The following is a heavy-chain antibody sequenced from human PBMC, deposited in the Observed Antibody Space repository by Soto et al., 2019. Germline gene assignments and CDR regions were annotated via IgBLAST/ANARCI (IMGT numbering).Heavy chain of an antibody. CDR1: GGSISSSSYY. D-gene: IGHD3-10*01. CDR3: ARSRSGSYYNPLGN. V-gene: IGHV4-39*01. CDR2: IYYSGST. J-gene: IGHJ4*02. Sequence: PSETLSLTCTVSGGSISSSSYYWGWIRQPPGKGLEWIGSIYYSGSTYYNLSLKSRVTISVDTSKNQFSLKLSSVTAADTALYYCARSRSGSYYNPLGNWGLGTLVTVSS.